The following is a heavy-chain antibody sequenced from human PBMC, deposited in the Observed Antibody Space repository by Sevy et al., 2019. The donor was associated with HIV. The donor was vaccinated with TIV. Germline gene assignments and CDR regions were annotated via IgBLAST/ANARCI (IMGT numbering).Heavy chain of an antibody. CDR1: GFTVSSNY. CDR2: ISGSGGST. J-gene: IGHJ4*02. Sequence: GGSLRLSCAASGFTVSSNYMSWVRQAPGKGLEWVSAISGSGGSTYYADSVKGRFTISRDNSKNTLFLQMNSLRAEDTAVYFCAKWSELPSSPFDYWGQGTLVTVSS. V-gene: IGHV3-23*01. D-gene: IGHD1-26*01. CDR3: AKWSELPSSPFDY.